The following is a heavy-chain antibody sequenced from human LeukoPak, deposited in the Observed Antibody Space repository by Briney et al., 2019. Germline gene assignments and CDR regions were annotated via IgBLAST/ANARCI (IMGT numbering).Heavy chain of an antibody. Sequence: SVKVSLKASGGTFSSYAISWVRQAPAQGLEWMGGIIPIFGTGNYAQKFQGRVTITADESTSTDYMELSSQRADATPVCYCAAVFGGVSNYWGQGTLVTVSS. CDR1: GGTFSSYA. D-gene: IGHD3-3*01. CDR2: IIPIFGTG. CDR3: AAVFGGVSNY. J-gene: IGHJ4*02. V-gene: IGHV1-69*13.